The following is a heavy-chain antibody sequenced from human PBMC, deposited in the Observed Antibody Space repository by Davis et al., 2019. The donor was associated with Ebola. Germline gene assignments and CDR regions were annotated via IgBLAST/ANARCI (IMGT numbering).Heavy chain of an antibody. V-gene: IGHV3-7*01. Sequence: GESLKISCAASGFTFSSYWMSWVRQAPGKGLEWVANIKQDGSEKYYVDSVKGRFTISRDNAKNSLYLQMNSLRGEDTAVYYCASWPRMVGETGGYFDYWGQGTLVTVSS. J-gene: IGHJ4*02. CDR3: ASWPRMVGETGGYFDY. D-gene: IGHD1-26*01. CDR1: GFTFSSYW. CDR2: IKQDGSEK.